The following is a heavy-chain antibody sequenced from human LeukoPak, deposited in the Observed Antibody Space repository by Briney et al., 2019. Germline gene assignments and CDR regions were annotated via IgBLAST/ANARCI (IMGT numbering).Heavy chain of an antibody. CDR1: GFTFNTYS. V-gene: IGHV3-21*01. CDR3: AKGGGITDYARFDY. D-gene: IGHD1-14*01. CDR2: ISSGSGYI. J-gene: IGHJ4*02. Sequence: GGSLRLSCAASGFTFNTYSMNWVRQAPGKGLEWVSSISSGSGYIYYADSVKGRFTTSRDNAKNSLYLQMNSLRAEDTAVYYCAKGGGITDYARFDYWGQGTLVTVSS.